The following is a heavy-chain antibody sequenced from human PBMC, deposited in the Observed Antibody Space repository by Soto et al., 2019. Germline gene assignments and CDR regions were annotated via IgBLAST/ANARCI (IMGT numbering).Heavy chain of an antibody. CDR2: ISNYNGNT. J-gene: IGHJ4*02. CDR1: GYTFTSYA. Sequence: PSVKVSCKASGYTFTSYAMHWVRQAPGQRLEWMGWISNYNGNTKYAQRFQGRVTMTTDTSATTTYMELRSLRSDDTAVYYCTRTHGELRGSGSNEYWGQGTVVTVSS. D-gene: IGHD3-10*01. V-gene: IGHV1-3*04. CDR3: TRTHGELRGSGSNEY.